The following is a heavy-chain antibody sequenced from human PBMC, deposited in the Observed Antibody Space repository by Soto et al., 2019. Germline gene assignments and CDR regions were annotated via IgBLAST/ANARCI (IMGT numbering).Heavy chain of an antibody. J-gene: IGHJ4*02. Sequence: TSETLSLTCAVSGDSISNIKWWTWVRQPPGKGLQWIGEIFHSGDTHYNPSLKSRVTIVIDTSKNQFSLKLNSMTAADTAVYYCARHNYGSGSTYFDYWGQGTLVTVSS. CDR2: IFHSGDT. V-gene: IGHV4-4*02. CDR3: ARHNYGSGSTYFDY. CDR1: GDSISNIKW. D-gene: IGHD3-10*01.